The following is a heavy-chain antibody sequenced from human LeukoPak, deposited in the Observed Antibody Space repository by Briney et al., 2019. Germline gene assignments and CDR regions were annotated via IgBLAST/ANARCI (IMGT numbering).Heavy chain of an antibody. Sequence: SVKVSCKASGGTFSSYAISWVRQAPGQGLEWMGRIIPILGIANYAQKFQGRVTITADKSTSTAYMELSSLRSEDTAVYYCARDTGSSWYGYYYYGMDVWGQGTTVTVSS. CDR3: ARDTGSSWYGYYYYGMDV. V-gene: IGHV1-69*04. CDR2: IIPILGIA. D-gene: IGHD6-13*01. J-gene: IGHJ6*02. CDR1: GGTFSSYA.